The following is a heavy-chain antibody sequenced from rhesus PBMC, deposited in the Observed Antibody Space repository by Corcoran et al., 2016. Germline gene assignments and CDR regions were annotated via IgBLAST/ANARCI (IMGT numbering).Heavy chain of an antibody. J-gene: IGHJ4*01. CDR1: GYSISSGYY. CDR2: ISGSSGST. Sequence: QVQLQESGPGLVKPSETLSLTCAVSGYSISSGYYWGWIRQPPGKGLEYIGYISGSSGSTYSNPSLKSRVTISKDTSKNQFSLKVSSVTAADTAVYYCARRGSYGALDFDYWGQGVLVTVSS. D-gene: IGHD1-44*02. CDR3: ARRGSYGALDFDY. V-gene: IGHV4-99*01.